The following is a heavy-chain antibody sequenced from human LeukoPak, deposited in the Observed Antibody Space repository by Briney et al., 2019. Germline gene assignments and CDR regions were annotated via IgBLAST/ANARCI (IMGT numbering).Heavy chain of an antibody. CDR2: INGDGRNI. Sequence: GGSLRLSCVASGFTFSSYWMHWVRQDPRKGLVWVSRINGDGRNINYADSVRGRFTISRDNAKNTLYLQMNTLRVEDTAVYYCARDKGYCSSTSCRGLMDIWGQGTMVTVSS. J-gene: IGHJ3*02. CDR1: GFTFSSYW. CDR3: ARDKGYCSSTSCRGLMDI. D-gene: IGHD2-2*01. V-gene: IGHV3-74*01.